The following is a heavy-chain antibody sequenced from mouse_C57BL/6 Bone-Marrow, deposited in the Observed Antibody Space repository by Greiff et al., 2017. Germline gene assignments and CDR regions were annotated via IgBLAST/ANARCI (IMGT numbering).Heavy chain of an antibody. V-gene: IGHV1-55*01. CDR1: GYTFTSYW. J-gene: IGHJ2*01. CDR3: ARSGPLGWSSDY. CDR2: IYPTSGRT. Sequence: VQLQQPGAELVKPGASVKMSCKASGYTFTSYWITWVKQRPGQGLEWIGDIYPTSGRTNYNEKFKSKAILTVDTSSSTAYMQLSSLTSEDSAVFYCARSGPLGWSSDYWGQGTTLTVSS. D-gene: IGHD4-1*01.